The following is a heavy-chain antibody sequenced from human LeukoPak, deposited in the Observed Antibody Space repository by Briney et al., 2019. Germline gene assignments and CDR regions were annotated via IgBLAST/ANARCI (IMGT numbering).Heavy chain of an antibody. CDR2: IFHTGTN. CDR1: GGSISTYY. CDR3: ARSYCGTNAGPFDH. D-gene: IGHD2-21*01. Sequence: SETLSLTCTVSGGSISTYYWSWIRQPPGKGLEWLGFIFHTGTNNYSPALKSRVTISVDTSKNQFSLKLSSVSAADTAIYYCARSYCGTNAGPFDHWGQGTLVTVSS. V-gene: IGHV4-59*08. J-gene: IGHJ5*02.